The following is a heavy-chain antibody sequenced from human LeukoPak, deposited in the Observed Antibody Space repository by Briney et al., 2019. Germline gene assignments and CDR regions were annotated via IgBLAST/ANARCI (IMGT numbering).Heavy chain of an antibody. CDR3: DRNDFCRSYSCCFIDC. CDR2: ISGNGGDT. D-gene: IGHD2-2*01. J-gene: IGHJ6*02. V-gene: IGHV3-23*01. CDR1: GFTYSSHS. Sequence: GGSLRLSCAASGFTYSSHSMSWARQAPGKGLEWVSGISGNGGDTYYADSVKGRFTISRDNAKNTLYLQMNSLRAEDTAVYYCDRNDFCRSYSCCFIDCWGHGTTVTVSS.